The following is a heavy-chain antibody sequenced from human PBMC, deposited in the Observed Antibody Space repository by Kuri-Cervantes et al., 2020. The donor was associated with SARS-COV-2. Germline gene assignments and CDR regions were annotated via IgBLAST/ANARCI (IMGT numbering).Heavy chain of an antibody. J-gene: IGHJ4*02. Sequence: GESLKISCAASGFTFSSYAMHWVRQAPDKGLEWVAVISYDGSNKYYADSVKGRFTISRDNSKNTLYLQMNSLRAEDTAVYYCARDPNHPLRFLEWLSPLFDYWGQGTLVTVSS. CDR2: ISYDGSNK. CDR3: ARDPNHPLRFLEWLSPLFDY. D-gene: IGHD3-3*01. V-gene: IGHV3-30-3*01. CDR1: GFTFSSYA.